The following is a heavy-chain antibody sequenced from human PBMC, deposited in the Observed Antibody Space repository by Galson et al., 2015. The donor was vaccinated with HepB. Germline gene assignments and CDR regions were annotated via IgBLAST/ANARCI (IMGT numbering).Heavy chain of an antibody. Sequence: ETLSLTCAVYGGSFSGYYWSWIRQPPGKGLEWIGEINHSGSTNYNPSLKSRVTISVDTSENQFSLKLSSVTAADTAVYYCARGRGYGGNFLDYWGQGTLVTVSS. J-gene: IGHJ4*02. V-gene: IGHV4-34*01. CDR1: GGSFSGYY. D-gene: IGHD4-23*01. CDR2: INHSGST. CDR3: ARGRGYGGNFLDY.